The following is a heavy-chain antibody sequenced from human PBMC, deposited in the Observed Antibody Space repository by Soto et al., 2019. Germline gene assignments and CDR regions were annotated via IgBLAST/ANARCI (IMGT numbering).Heavy chain of an antibody. Sequence: PGGSLRLSCAASGFTFSSYGMHWVRQAPGKGLEWVAVISYDGSNKYYADSVKGRFTISRDNSKNTLYLQMNSLRAEDTAVYYCAKTGDTAMEGDYWGQGTLVTVSS. CDR2: ISYDGSNK. J-gene: IGHJ4*02. V-gene: IGHV3-30*18. CDR1: GFTFSSYG. D-gene: IGHD5-18*01. CDR3: AKTGDTAMEGDY.